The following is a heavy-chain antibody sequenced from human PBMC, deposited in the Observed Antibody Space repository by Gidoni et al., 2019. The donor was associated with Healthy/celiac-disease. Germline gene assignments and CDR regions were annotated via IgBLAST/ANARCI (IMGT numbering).Heavy chain of an antibody. Sequence: EVQLVESGGGLIQPGGSLSLSCAASGFTVSSNYMSWVRQAPGKGLEWVSVSYSGGSTYYADSVKGRFTISRDNSKNTLYLQMNSLRAEDTAVYYCARGFPTIGHAFDIWGQGTMVTVSS. CDR1: GFTVSSNY. V-gene: IGHV3-53*01. J-gene: IGHJ3*02. CDR3: ARGFPTIGHAFDI. D-gene: IGHD3-9*01. CDR2: SYSGGST.